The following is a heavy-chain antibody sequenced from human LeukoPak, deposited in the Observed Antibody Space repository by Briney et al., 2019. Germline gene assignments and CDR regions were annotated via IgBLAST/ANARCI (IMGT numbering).Heavy chain of an antibody. CDR2: IKSKTDGGTT. D-gene: IGHD3-10*01. CDR3: TTVLYGSGSYYNVR. CDR1: GFTFSNAW. V-gene: IGHV3-15*01. J-gene: IGHJ4*02. Sequence: GGSLRLSCAASGFTFSNAWMSWVRQAPGKGLEWVGRIKSKTDGGTTDYAAPVKGRFIISRDDSKNTLYLQMNSLKTEDTAVYYCTTVLYGSGSYYNVRWGQGTLVTVSS.